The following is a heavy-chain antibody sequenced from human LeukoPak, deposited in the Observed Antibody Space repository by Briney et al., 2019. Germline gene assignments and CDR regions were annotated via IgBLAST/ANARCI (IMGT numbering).Heavy chain of an antibody. D-gene: IGHD6-13*01. J-gene: IGHJ4*02. CDR3: ARDLRSSSWSTWGGY. V-gene: IGHV3-30-3*01. CDR1: GFTFSSYA. Sequence: GGSLRLFCAASGFTFSSYAMHWVRQAPGKGPEWVAVISYDASNKYYADSVKARFTISRDNSENTLYLQMNSLRAEDTAVYYCARDLRSSSWSTWGGYWGQGTLVTVSS. CDR2: ISYDASNK.